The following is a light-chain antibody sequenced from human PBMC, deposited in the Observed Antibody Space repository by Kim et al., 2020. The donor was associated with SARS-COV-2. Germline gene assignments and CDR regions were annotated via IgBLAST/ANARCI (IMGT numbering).Light chain of an antibody. CDR1: QGIRND. CDR3: LQDYVYPLT. J-gene: IGKJ4*01. CDR2: ATS. V-gene: IGKV1-6*01. Sequence: AIQMTQSPSSLSASVGDRVTITCRASQGIRNDLGWYQQKPGRAPNLLIYATSTLQSGVPSRFSGSGSGTDLTLTISSLQPEVVATSYCLQDYVYPLTFGGGTKLEI.